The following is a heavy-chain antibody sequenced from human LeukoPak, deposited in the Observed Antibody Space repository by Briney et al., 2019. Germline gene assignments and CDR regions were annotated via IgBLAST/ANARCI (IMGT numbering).Heavy chain of an antibody. CDR1: GGSIRSGAYY. D-gene: IGHD6-6*01. J-gene: IGHJ4*02. CDR3: ARGDSNSSD. CDR2: VNSTGAT. V-gene: IGHV4-31*03. Sequence: PSETLSLTCSVSGGSIRSGAYYWSWIRQYLGKGLEWIGYVNSTGATYYNPSLKSRVAISVDTSKNQFYMRLISVPAADTAVYFCARGDSNSSDWGQGTLVTVSS.